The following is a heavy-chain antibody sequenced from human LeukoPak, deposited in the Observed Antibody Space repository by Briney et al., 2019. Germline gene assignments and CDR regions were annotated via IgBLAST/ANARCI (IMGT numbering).Heavy chain of an antibody. J-gene: IGHJ5*02. V-gene: IGHV4-61*02. CDR2: IYTSGST. CDR1: GGSISSSSYY. D-gene: IGHD3-10*01. Sequence: SETLSLTCTVSGGSISSSSYYWSWLRQPAGKGLEWIGRIYTSGSTNYNPSLKSRVTMSVDTSKNQFSLRLSSVNAADTAVYFCAREGTSGGLNWLDPWGQGTLVTVSS. CDR3: AREGTSGGLNWLDP.